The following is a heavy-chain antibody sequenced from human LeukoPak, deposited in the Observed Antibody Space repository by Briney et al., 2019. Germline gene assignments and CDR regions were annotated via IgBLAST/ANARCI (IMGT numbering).Heavy chain of an antibody. CDR1: GGSISSYY. J-gene: IGHJ6*03. V-gene: IGHV4-59*08. CDR2: IYYSGST. Sequence: PSETLSLTCTVSGGSISSYYWSWIRQPPGKGLEWIGYIYYSGSTNYNPSLKSRVTISVDTAKNQFSLKLSSVTAADTAVYYCARQLQPGTPPNYYYCYYMDVWGKGTTVTVSS. D-gene: IGHD6-13*01. CDR3: ARQLQPGTPPNYYYCYYMDV.